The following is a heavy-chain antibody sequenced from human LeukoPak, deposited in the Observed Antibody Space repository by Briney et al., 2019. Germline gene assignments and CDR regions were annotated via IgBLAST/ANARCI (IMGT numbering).Heavy chain of an antibody. V-gene: IGHV4-59*08. CDR2: IYYSGST. D-gene: IGHD6-13*01. CDR1: GGSISSYY. Sequence: PSETLSLTCTVSGGSISSYYWSWIRQPPGKGLEWIGNIYYSGSTNYNPSLKSRVIISIDTSKNQFSLKVSSVTAADTAVYYCARLRPSIGAAGTFDYWGQGTLVTVSS. CDR3: ARLRPSIGAAGTFDY. J-gene: IGHJ4*02.